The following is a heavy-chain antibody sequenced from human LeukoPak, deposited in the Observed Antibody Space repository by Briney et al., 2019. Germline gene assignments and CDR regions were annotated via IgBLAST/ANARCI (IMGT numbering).Heavy chain of an antibody. CDR2: IWYDGSNK. CDR1: GFTFSSYG. Sequence: PGRTLRLSCAASGFTFSSYGMHWVRQAPGKGLEWVAVIWYDGSNKYYADSVKGRFTISRDNSKNTLYLQMNSLRAEDTAVYYCAKGRYSYGSGAFDIRGQGTVVTVSS. J-gene: IGHJ3*02. CDR3: AKGRYSYGSGAFDI. D-gene: IGHD5-18*01. V-gene: IGHV3-33*06.